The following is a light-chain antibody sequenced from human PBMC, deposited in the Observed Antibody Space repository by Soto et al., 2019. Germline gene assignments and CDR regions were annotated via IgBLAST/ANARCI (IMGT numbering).Light chain of an antibody. Sequence: QSVLTQPASVSGSPGQSITISCTGTSSDVGGYNFVSWYQHHPGKAPKLMIYDVSSRPSGVSNRFSGSKSGNTASLTISGLQAEDDAAYYCTSYTRSTYVIFGGGTKLTVL. J-gene: IGLJ2*01. CDR3: TSYTRSTYVI. CDR2: DVS. CDR1: SSDVGGYNF. V-gene: IGLV2-14*03.